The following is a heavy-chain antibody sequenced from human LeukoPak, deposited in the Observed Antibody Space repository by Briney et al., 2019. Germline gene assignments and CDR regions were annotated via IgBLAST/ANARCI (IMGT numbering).Heavy chain of an antibody. J-gene: IGHJ2*01. V-gene: IGHV4-59*01. Sequence: SETLSLTCTVSGGSISSYYWSWIRQPPGKGLEWIGYIYYSGSTSYNPSLKSRVTISVDTSKKQFSLKLSSVTAADTAVYYCARDMSGYSYGLYWYFDLWGRGILVTVSS. D-gene: IGHD5-18*01. CDR2: IYYSGST. CDR1: GGSISSYY. CDR3: ARDMSGYSYGLYWYFDL.